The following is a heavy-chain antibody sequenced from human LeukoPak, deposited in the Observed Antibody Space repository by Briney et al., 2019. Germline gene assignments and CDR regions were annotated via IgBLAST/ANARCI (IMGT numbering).Heavy chain of an antibody. V-gene: IGHV3-9*01. CDR2: ISWSSGII. Sequence: GRSLRLSCAASGFTFDDHGMHWVRQARGKGLEWGSGISWSSGIIGYADSVKGRFTISRDDAKNSLYLQMDSLRGEDTAVYYCARGFDSRFFNYWGRGTLVTVSS. CDR3: ARGFDSRFFNY. J-gene: IGHJ4*02. CDR1: GFTFDDHG. D-gene: IGHD3-22*01.